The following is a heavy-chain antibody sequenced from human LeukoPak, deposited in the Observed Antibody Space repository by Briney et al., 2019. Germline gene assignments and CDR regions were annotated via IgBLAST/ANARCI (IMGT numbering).Heavy chain of an antibody. Sequence: SETLSLTCTVSGGSISTYYWGWIRQAAGKGLEWIGRTYASGTTDYNPSLKTRVTISLDTSKQQYSLNLRSVTAADTAVYYCAREQNQLFWGYYYYYMDVWGMGTTVTV. CDR2: TYASGTT. D-gene: IGHD3-16*01. J-gene: IGHJ6*03. CDR3: AREQNQLFWGYYYYYMDV. CDR1: GGSISTYY. V-gene: IGHV4-4*07.